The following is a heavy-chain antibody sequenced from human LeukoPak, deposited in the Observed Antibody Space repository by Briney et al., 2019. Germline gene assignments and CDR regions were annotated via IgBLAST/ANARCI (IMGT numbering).Heavy chain of an antibody. CDR3: ARFRRQTTDY. CDR2: IYYSGST. Sequence: PSETLSLTCTVSGGSISSSSYYWGWIRQPPGKGLEWIGSIYYSGSTYYNPSLKSRVTISVDTSKNQFSLKLSSVTAADTAVYYCARFRRQTTDYWGQGTLVTVSS. CDR1: GGSISSSSYY. D-gene: IGHD1-7*01. J-gene: IGHJ4*02. V-gene: IGHV4-39*07.